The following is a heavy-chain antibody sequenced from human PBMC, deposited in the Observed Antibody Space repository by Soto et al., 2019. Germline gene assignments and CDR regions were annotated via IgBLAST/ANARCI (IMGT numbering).Heavy chain of an antibody. CDR1: GYSFTSYW. D-gene: IGHD6-13*01. CDR2: IYPGDSDT. J-gene: IGHJ6*02. CDR3: ARTAAAGKYYNGLDV. V-gene: IGHV5-51*01. Sequence: GESLKISCKGSGYSFTSYWIGWVRQMPGKGLECMGIIYPGDSDTRYSPSFQGQVTISADKSISTAYLQWSSLKASDTAMYYCARTAAAGKYYNGLDVWGQGTTVTVSS.